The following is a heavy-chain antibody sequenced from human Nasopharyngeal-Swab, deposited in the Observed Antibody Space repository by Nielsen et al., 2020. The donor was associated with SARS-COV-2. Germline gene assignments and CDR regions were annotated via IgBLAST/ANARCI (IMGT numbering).Heavy chain of an antibody. CDR2: ISGSGGST. D-gene: IGHD2-2*03. V-gene: IGHV3-23*01. J-gene: IGHJ3*02. Sequence: GESLKISCAASGFTFSSYAMSWVRQAPGKGLEWVSAISGSGGSTYYADSVKGRFTISRDNSKNTLYLQMNSLRAEDTAVYYCAKLDIVVVPAATSQGAFDIWGQGTMVTVSS. CDR3: AKLDIVVVPAATSQGAFDI. CDR1: GFTFSSYA.